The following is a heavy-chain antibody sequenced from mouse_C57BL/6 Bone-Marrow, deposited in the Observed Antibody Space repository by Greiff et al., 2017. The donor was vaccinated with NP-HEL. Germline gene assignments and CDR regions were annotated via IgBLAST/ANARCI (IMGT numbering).Heavy chain of an antibody. CDR2: INPNNGGT. V-gene: IGHV1-26*01. D-gene: IGHD1-1*01. Sequence: EVQLQQSGPELVKPGASVKISCKASGYTFTDYYMNWVKQSHGKSLEWIGDINPNNGGTSYNQKFKGKATLTVDKSSSTAYMELRSLTSEDSAVYYCARELNYGSSGFAYWGQGTLVTFSA. CDR3: ARELNYGSSGFAY. CDR1: GYTFTDYY. J-gene: IGHJ3*01.